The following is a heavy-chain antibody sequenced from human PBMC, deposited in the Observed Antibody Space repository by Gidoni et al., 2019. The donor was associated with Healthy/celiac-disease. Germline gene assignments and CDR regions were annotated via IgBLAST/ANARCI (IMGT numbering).Heavy chain of an antibody. CDR1: GGSISSSSYY. Sequence: QLQLQESGPGLVKPSEPLSLTCTVSGGSISSSSYYWGWIRQPPGKGLEWIGSIYYSGSTYYNPSLKSRVTISVDTSKNQFSLKLSSVTAADTAVYYCARYCSGGSCYSPFDYWGQGTLVTVSS. V-gene: IGHV4-39*01. CDR2: IYYSGST. D-gene: IGHD2-15*01. J-gene: IGHJ4*02. CDR3: ARYCSGGSCYSPFDY.